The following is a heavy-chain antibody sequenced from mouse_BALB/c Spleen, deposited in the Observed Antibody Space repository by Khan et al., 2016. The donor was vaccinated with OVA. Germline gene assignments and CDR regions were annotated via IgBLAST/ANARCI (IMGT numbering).Heavy chain of an antibody. D-gene: IGHD2-14*01. J-gene: IGHJ4*01. CDR1: GYTFTSNT. CDR2: INPRSGYT. Sequence: QMQLKQSGAELARPGASVKMSCKASGYTFTSNTMHWIKQRPGQGLEWIGYINPRSGYTIYNQKFKDKATLSADISSSTAYMQLSSLTSDDSAVYYCARRTTYYAMDYWGQGTSVTVSS. CDR3: ARRTTYYAMDY. V-gene: IGHV1-4*01.